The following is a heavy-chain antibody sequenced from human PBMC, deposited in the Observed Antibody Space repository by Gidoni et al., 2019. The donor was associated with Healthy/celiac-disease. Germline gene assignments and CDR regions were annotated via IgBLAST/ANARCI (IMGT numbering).Heavy chain of an antibody. J-gene: IGHJ4*02. CDR2: RSYDGSNK. Sequence: QVQLVESGGGVVQPGRSLRLSCGASGFTFSSYGMHWVRQAPGKGLEWVAVRSYDGSNKYYADSVKGRFTISRDNPKNTLYLQMNSLRAEDTAVYYCAKDMWLDYWGQGTLVTVSS. D-gene: IGHD6-19*01. CDR3: AKDMWLDY. V-gene: IGHV3-30*18. CDR1: GFTFSSYG.